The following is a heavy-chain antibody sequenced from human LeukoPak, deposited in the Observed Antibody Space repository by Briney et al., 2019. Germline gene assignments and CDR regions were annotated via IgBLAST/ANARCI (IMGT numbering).Heavy chain of an antibody. CDR3: ARDEVEAQWGIH. D-gene: IGHD2-15*01. CDR1: GGSISSSSYY. Sequence: SGTLSLTCTVSGGSISSSSYYWGWIRQPPGKGLAWIVSIEYSGSTYNNPSLKSRVTISVDTSKNQFSLKLSSVTAADTAVYYCARDEVEAQWGIHRGQGTLVTVSS. J-gene: IGHJ4*02. CDR2: IEYSGST. V-gene: IGHV4-39*07.